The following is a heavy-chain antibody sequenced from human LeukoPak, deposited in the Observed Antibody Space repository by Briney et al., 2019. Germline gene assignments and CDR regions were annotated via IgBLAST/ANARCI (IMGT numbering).Heavy chain of an antibody. Sequence: GGSLRLSCVASGFIFSTYEFYWVRQAPGKGLEWISDISSTSDPIKYAESVRGRFTISRDDARKSMYLQMNSLRAEDTAIYYCGASRQYVGAFDNWGQGTLVTVSS. J-gene: IGHJ3*02. CDR3: GASRQYVGAFDN. V-gene: IGHV3-48*03. D-gene: IGHD3-10*02. CDR2: ISSTSDPI. CDR1: GFIFSTYE.